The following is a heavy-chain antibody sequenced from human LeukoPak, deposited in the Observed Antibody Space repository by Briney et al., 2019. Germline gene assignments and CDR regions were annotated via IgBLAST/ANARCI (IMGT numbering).Heavy chain of an antibody. CDR3: ARGHIVVVPAADNWFDP. V-gene: IGHV4-59*12. CDR1: GGSISSYY. CDR2: IFYTGST. Sequence: SETLSLTCTVSGGSISSYYWSWIRQPPGKGLEWIGYIFYTGSTYYNPSLKSRVTISVDTSKNQFSLKLSSVTAADTAVYYCARGHIVVVPAADNWFDPWGQGTLVTVSS. D-gene: IGHD2-2*01. J-gene: IGHJ5*02.